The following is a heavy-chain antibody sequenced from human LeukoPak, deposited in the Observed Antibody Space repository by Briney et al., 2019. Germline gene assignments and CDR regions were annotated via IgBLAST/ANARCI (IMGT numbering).Heavy chain of an antibody. CDR3: AGGRGATTDAFDI. CDR2: ISSSSSYI. Sequence: GGSLRLSCAASGFTFSSYSMNWVRQAPGKGLEWVSSISSSSSYIYYADSMKGRFTISRDNAKNSLYLQMNSLRAEDTAVYYCAGGRGATTDAFDIWGQGTMVTVSS. J-gene: IGHJ3*02. V-gene: IGHV3-21*01. CDR1: GFTFSSYS. D-gene: IGHD5-12*01.